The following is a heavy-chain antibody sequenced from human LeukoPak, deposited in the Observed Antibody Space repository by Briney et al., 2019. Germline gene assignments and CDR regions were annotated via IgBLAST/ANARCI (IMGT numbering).Heavy chain of an antibody. J-gene: IGHJ3*02. Sequence: SETLSLXCTVSGGSISSGSYYWSWIRQPAGKGLEWIGRIYTSGSTNYIPSLRSRVTVSVDTSKNQFSLKLSSVTAADTAVYFCAGSTVTSFFGAFDIWGQGTMVTVSS. CDR2: IYTSGST. V-gene: IGHV4-61*02. CDR3: AGSTVTSFFGAFDI. D-gene: IGHD4-17*01. CDR1: GGSISSGSYY.